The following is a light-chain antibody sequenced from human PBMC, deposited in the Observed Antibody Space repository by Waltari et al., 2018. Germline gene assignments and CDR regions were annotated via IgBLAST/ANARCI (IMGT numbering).Light chain of an antibody. V-gene: IGKV3-20*01. J-gene: IGKJ2*01. CDR1: QSVSGSY. Sequence: EIVFTQSPGTLSLSPGERATLSCRASQSVSGSYLAWYQQKPGQAPRLLISGVSSRATGIPDRFSGSGSETDFTLTISRLEPEDFAVYYCQQYSSSPLAFGQGTKLEIK. CDR3: QQYSSSPLA. CDR2: GVS.